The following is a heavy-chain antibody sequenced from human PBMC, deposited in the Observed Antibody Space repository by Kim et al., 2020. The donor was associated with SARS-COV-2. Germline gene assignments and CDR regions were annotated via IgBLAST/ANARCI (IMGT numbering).Heavy chain of an antibody. CDR1: GFTFTNSA. J-gene: IGHJ4*02. CDR3: AADPMYNWNYGY. Sequence: SVKVSCKASGFTFTNSAMQWVRQARGQRLEWIGGIVVGSGNTNYAQKFQERVTFTRDMSTSTAYMELSSLRSEDTAVYYCAADPMYNWNYGYWGQGTLVTVSS. D-gene: IGHD1-7*01. CDR2: IVVGSGNT. V-gene: IGHV1-58*02.